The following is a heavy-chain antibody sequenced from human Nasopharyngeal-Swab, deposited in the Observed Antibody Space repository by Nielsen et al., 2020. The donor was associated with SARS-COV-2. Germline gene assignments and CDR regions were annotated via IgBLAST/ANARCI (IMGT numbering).Heavy chain of an antibody. Sequence: GGSLRLSCAASGFTFSSYGMHWVRQAPGKGLEWVAVISYDGSNKYYADPVKGRFTISRDNSKNTLYLQMNSLRAEDTAVYYCAKVEATVTTSRYGYWGQGTLVTVSS. J-gene: IGHJ4*02. CDR3: AKVEATVTTSRYGY. D-gene: IGHD4-17*01. CDR1: GFTFSSYG. CDR2: ISYDGSNK. V-gene: IGHV3-30*18.